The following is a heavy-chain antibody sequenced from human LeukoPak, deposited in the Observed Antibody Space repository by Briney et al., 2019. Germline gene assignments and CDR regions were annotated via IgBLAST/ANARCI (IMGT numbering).Heavy chain of an antibody. Sequence: GGSLRLSCTPSGFTFSSYGMHWVRQAPGKGLEWVAFIRYDGSDKHYADSVKGRFTISRDNSKDTLYLQMNSLRAEDTAVYYCARSPDLNYDSHYYYYYMDVWGKGTTVTVSS. D-gene: IGHD3-3*01. V-gene: IGHV3-30*02. J-gene: IGHJ6*03. CDR3: ARSPDLNYDSHYYYYYMDV. CDR2: IRYDGSDK. CDR1: GFTFSSYG.